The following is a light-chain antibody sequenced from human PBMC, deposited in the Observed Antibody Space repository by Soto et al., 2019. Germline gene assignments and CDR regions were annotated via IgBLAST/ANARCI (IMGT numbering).Light chain of an antibody. V-gene: IGLV2-23*02. CDR3: CSYAGVNTFSA. Sequence: QSVLTQPASVSGSPGQSITISCTGTSSDVGSYNLVSWYQQHPGKAPKLMIYGVSKRPSGVSDRFSGSKSGDTASLTISGLQAEDEADYYCCSYAGVNTFSAFGTGTKVSV. CDR1: SSDVGSYNL. CDR2: GVS. J-gene: IGLJ1*01.